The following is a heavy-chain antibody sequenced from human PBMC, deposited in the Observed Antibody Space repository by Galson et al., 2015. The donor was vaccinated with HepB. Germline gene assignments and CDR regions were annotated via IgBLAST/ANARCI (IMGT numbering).Heavy chain of an antibody. D-gene: IGHD6-13*01. CDR2: IIPILGIA. J-gene: IGHJ3*02. V-gene: IGHV1-69*02. CDR3: ARVQIAAAGTSRAFDI. Sequence: SVKVSCKASGGTFSSYTISWVRQAPGQGLEWTGRIIPILGIANYAQKFQGRVTITADKSTSTAYMELSSLRSEDTAVYYCARVQIAAAGTSRAFDIWGQGTMVTVSS. CDR1: GGTFSSYT.